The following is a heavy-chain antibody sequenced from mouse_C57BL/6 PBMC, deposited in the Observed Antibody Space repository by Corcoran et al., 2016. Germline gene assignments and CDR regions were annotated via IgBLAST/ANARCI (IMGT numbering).Heavy chain of an antibody. D-gene: IGHD2-1*01. V-gene: IGHV9-3*01. CDR1: GYTFTTYG. CDR2: INTYSGVP. CDR3: AIINYGNYDYAMDY. J-gene: IGHJ4*01. Sequence: QIQLVQSGPELKKPGETVKISCKASGYTFTTYGMSWVKQAPGKGLKWMGWINTYSGVPTYADDFKGRFAFSLETSASTAYLQINNLKNEDTATYVCAIINYGNYDYAMDYWGQGTSVTVSP.